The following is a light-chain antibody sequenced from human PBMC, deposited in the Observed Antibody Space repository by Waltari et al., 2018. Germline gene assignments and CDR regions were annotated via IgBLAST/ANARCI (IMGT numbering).Light chain of an antibody. CDR3: ASRDDSLNGQGG. CDR1: ASNIGGNL. CDR2: RDD. J-gene: IGLJ3*02. Sequence: QSVLTQPPSASGPPGQRVTISCSGSASNIGGNLVNWYQQLPGKAPKRLIYRDDQRAGGVPDPCAGSKAGTSASRAISGLQADDGGDFFFASRDDSLNGQGGFGGGNKVTVL. V-gene: IGLV1-44*01.